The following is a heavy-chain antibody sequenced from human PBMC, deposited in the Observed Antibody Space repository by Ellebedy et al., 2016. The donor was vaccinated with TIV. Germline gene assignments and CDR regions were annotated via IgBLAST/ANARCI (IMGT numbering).Heavy chain of an antibody. D-gene: IGHD4-23*01. CDR1: GGSLSTGTYY. CDR2: IHHRGST. J-gene: IGHJ4*02. V-gene: IGHV4-39*07. Sequence: SETLSLXXTVSGGSLSTGTYYWSWIRQPPGKGLDWIATIHHRGSTYYNPSLKSRVTVSVDTSKNQFSLKVSSVTAADTAVYYCARGRDYGGNSGYSDYWGQGTLVTVSS. CDR3: ARGRDYGGNSGYSDY.